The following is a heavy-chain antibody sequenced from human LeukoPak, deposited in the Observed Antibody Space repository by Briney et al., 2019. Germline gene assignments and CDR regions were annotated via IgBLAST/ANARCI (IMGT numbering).Heavy chain of an antibody. CDR1: GFTFSSYA. Sequence: PGGALRLSCAASGFTFSSYAMSWVRQAPGKGLEWVSAISGSGGSTYYADSVKGGFTISRDNSKNTLYLQMNSLRAEDTAVYYCAKDRPVDYGSGSYYNLYFDYWGQGTLVTVSS. CDR2: ISGSGGST. V-gene: IGHV3-23*01. CDR3: AKDRPVDYGSGSYYNLYFDY. D-gene: IGHD3-10*01. J-gene: IGHJ4*02.